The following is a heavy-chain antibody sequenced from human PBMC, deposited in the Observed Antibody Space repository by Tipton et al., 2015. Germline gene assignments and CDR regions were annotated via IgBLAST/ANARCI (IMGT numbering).Heavy chain of an antibody. CDR1: GFTFSNYA. V-gene: IGHV3-23*01. CDR3: AKRPYYYDTSRYPFDY. CDR2: MSSSGVKT. Sequence: SLRLSCAASGFTFSNYAMGWVRQAPGKGLEWLSVMSSSGVKTYYADSVKGRFTISRDNSKNTLYLEMNTLRGEDTAIYYCAKRPYYYDTSRYPFDYWGQGTLVTVSS. J-gene: IGHJ4*02. D-gene: IGHD3-22*01.